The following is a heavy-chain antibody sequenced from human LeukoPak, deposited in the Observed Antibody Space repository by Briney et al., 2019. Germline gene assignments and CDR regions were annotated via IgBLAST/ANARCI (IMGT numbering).Heavy chain of an antibody. CDR1: GYSFSTYW. V-gene: IGHV5-51*01. J-gene: IGHJ4*02. D-gene: IGHD2-15*01. Sequence: GESLKISCKGSGYSFSTYWIGWVRQMPGKGLEWMGIIYPSNSDTRYSPSFQGQVTISVDKSISTAYLQWSSLKASDTAMYYCARVQDGYYFDCWGQGTLVTVSS. CDR3: ARVQDGYYFDC. CDR2: IYPSNSDT.